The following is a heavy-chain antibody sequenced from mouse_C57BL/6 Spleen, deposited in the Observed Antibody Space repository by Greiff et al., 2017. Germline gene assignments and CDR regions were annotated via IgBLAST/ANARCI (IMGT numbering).Heavy chain of an antibody. CDR3: ARRRDDYDGGYAMGY. Sequence: QVQLQQSDAELVKPGASVKISCKASGYTFTDYTIHWMKQRPEQGLEWIGYIYPRDGSTEYNEKFKGKATLTADKSSSTAYMQLNSLTSEDSAVYVCARRRDDYDGGYAMGYWGQGTSVTVSS. D-gene: IGHD2-4*01. J-gene: IGHJ4*01. CDR1: GYTFTDYT. V-gene: IGHV1-78*01. CDR2: IYPRDGST.